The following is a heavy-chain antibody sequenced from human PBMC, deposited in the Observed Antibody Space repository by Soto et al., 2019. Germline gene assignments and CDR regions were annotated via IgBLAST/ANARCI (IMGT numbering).Heavy chain of an antibody. Sequence: ASVKVSCKASGYTFTSYGIGWVRQAPGQGLEWMGWISAYNGNTNYAQKLQGRVTMTTDTSTSTAYMELRSLRSGDTAVYYCARNYDYVWGSYRYTPGFDPWGQGTLVTVSS. V-gene: IGHV1-18*01. CDR2: ISAYNGNT. CDR3: ARNYDYVWGSYRYTPGFDP. J-gene: IGHJ5*02. CDR1: GYTFTSYG. D-gene: IGHD3-16*02.